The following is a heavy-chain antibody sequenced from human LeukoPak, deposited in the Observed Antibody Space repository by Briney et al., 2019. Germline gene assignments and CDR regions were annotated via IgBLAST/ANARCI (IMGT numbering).Heavy chain of an antibody. CDR3: ARGTWFGELWAFDY. CDR2: INPNSGGT. J-gene: IGHJ4*02. Sequence: ASVKVSCKASVYTFTGYYMHWVRQAPGQGLEWMGWINPNSGGTNYAQKFQGRVTMTRDTSISTAYMELSRLRSDDTVVYYCARGTWFGELWAFDYWGQGTLVTVSS. D-gene: IGHD3-10*01. CDR1: VYTFTGYY. V-gene: IGHV1-2*02.